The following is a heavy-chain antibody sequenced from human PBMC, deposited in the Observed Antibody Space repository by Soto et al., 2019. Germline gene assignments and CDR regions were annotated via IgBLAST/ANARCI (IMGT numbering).Heavy chain of an antibody. CDR3: ASSPGVNVPAAKVGPWFDP. CDR2: IIPIFGTA. J-gene: IGHJ5*02. Sequence: QVQLVQSGAEVKKPGSLVKVSCKASGGIFSSYAISWVRQAPGQGLEWMGGIIPIFGTANYAQKFQGRVTITADESTSTASMELSSLRSEDTAVYYCASSPGVNVPAAKVGPWFDPWGQGTLVTVSS. D-gene: IGHD2-2*01. CDR1: GGIFSSYA. V-gene: IGHV1-69*01.